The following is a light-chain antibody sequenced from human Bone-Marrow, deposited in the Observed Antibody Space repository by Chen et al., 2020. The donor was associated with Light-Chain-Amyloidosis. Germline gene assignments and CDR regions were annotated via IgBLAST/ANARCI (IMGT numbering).Light chain of an antibody. CDR2: EVT. V-gene: IGLV2-14*01. CDR1: SSDVGGDNH. J-gene: IGLJ1*01. Sequence: QSALTPPASVSGSPRPLIPLSCTGTSSDVGGDNHVSWYQQHPDKAPKLMIYEVTTRPSWVPDRFSGSKSDNTASLTISGLQTEDEADYFCSSYTITNTLVFGSGTRVTVL. CDR3: SSYTITNTLV.